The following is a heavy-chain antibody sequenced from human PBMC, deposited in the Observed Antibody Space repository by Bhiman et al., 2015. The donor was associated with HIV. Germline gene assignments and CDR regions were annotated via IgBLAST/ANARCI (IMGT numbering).Heavy chain of an antibody. CDR2: IKQDGSEK. D-gene: IGHD6-13*01. CDR3: AREARSIAAIDYMDV. CDR1: GFTFSAYN. J-gene: IGHJ6*03. V-gene: IGHV3-7*05. Sequence: EVQLVESGGGLVKPGGSLRLSCAVSGFTFSAYNMNWVRQAPGKGLEWVANIKQDGSEKYYVDSVKGRFTISRDNAKNSLYLQMNSLRAEDTAVYYCAREARSIAAIDYMDVWGKGTTVTVSS.